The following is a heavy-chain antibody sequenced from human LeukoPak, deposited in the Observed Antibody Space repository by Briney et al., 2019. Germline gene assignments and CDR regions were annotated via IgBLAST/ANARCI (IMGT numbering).Heavy chain of an antibody. CDR1: GYTFTSYD. Sequence: ASVKVSCKASGYTFTSYDINWVRQATGQGLEWMGWMNPNSGNTGYAQKFQGRVTMTRNTSISTAYMELSSLRSEDTAVYYCARGGSSWYVYYYGMDVWGQGTTVTVSS. CDR3: ARGGSSWYVYYYGMDV. CDR2: MNPNSGNT. D-gene: IGHD6-13*01. J-gene: IGHJ6*02. V-gene: IGHV1-8*01.